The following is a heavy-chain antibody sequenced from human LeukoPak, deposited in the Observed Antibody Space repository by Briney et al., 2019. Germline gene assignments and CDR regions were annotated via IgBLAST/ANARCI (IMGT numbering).Heavy chain of an antibody. CDR3: ARDREYYDSSGYYYKSGAFDI. V-gene: IGHV4-31*03. J-gene: IGHJ3*02. D-gene: IGHD3-22*01. CDR1: GGSISSGGYY. CDR2: IYYSGST. Sequence: SESLSLTCTVSGGSISSGGYYWSWIRQHPGKGLEWIGNIYYSGSTYYNPSLKSRVTISVDTSKNQFSLKLSSVTAADTAVYYCARDREYYDSSGYYYKSGAFDIWGQGTMVTVSS.